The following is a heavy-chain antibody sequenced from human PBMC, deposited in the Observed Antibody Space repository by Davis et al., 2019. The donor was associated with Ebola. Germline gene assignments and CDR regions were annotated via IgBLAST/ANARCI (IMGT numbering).Heavy chain of an antibody. D-gene: IGHD3-16*02. CDR3: AKGRVYYDFIWGTYRPFSFDS. V-gene: IGHV4-39*07. CDR2: IYDGGST. J-gene: IGHJ4*02. Sequence: MPSETLSLTCTVSGGSIASGSYYWGWIRQPPGKGLEWMGAIYDGGSTNYNPSLKSRVTISVDKSKNLFSLKLSFVTAADTAVYYCAKGRVYYDFIWGTYRPFSFDSWGQGTLVTVSS. CDR1: GGSIASGSYY.